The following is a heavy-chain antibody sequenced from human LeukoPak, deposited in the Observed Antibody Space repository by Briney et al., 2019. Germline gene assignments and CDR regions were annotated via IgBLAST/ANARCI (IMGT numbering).Heavy chain of an antibody. CDR3: ARRDYAAWFYP. J-gene: IGHJ5*02. Sequence: SETLSLTCRASGASITSGAYYWAWLRQPPGKGLEWIGSVYYSGTINYNPSLKGRVSISRDMSKNQFSLNLNSVNATDTAVYYCARRDYAAWFYPCGEGTLVTVSS. D-gene: IGHD4/OR15-4a*01. CDR2: VYYSGTI. V-gene: IGHV4-39*07. CDR1: GASITSGAYY.